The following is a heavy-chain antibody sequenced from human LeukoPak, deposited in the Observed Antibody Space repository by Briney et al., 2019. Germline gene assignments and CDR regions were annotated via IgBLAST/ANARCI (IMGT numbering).Heavy chain of an antibody. J-gene: IGHJ6*03. CDR3: ARGRRDTPHSNNGYYYYMNV. D-gene: IGHD4-11*01. Sequence: GASVKVSCKASGGTFSSYAISWVRQAPGQGLEWMGRIIPIFGTANYAQKFQGRVTITTDESTSTAYMELSSLRSEDTAVYYCARGRRDTPHSNNGYYYYMNVWGKGTTVTVSS. V-gene: IGHV1-69*05. CDR1: GGTFSSYA. CDR2: IIPIFGTA.